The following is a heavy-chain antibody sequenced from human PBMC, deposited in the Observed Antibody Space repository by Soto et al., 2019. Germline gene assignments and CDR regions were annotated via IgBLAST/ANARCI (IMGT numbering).Heavy chain of an antibody. J-gene: IGHJ6*02. V-gene: IGHV1-69*12. Sequence: QVQLVQSGAEVKKPGSSVKVSCKASGGTFSSYAISWVRQAPGQGLEWMGGIIPIFGTANYAQKFQGRVTITADESTSTAYMELSSLRSEDTAVYYCARLKLGYCISTSCPGSINDGMDVWGQGTTVTVSS. CDR3: ARLKLGYCISTSCPGSINDGMDV. CDR2: IIPIFGTA. CDR1: GGTFSSYA. D-gene: IGHD2-2*01.